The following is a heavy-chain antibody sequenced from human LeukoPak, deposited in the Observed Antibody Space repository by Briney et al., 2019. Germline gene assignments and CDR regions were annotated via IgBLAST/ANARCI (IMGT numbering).Heavy chain of an antibody. V-gene: IGHV3-23*01. CDR2: ISGSGGST. CDR1: GLTFSSYA. Sequence: GGSLRLSCAASGLTFSSYAMSWVRQAPGKGLEWVSAISGSGGSTYYADSVKGRFTISRDNSKNTLYLQMNSLRAEDTAVYYCARVYCSSISCYAAYYYYGMDVWGQGTTVTVSS. CDR3: ARVYCSSISCYAAYYYYGMDV. J-gene: IGHJ6*02. D-gene: IGHD2-2*01.